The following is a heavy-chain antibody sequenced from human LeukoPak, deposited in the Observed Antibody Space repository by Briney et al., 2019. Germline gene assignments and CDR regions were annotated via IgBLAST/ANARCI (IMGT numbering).Heavy chain of an antibody. D-gene: IGHD6-19*01. CDR3: SREPPQSSSGWYNWFDP. CDR2: IIPIFGTA. J-gene: IGHJ5*02. V-gene: IGHV1-69*05. CDR1: GGTFRNYA. Sequence: SVNVSCKASGGTFRNYAISWVRQAPGQGLAWMGGIIPIFGTANYAQKFQGRVTITTDESTSTAYMELSSLRSEDTAVYYCSREPPQSSSGWYNWFDPWGQGTLVTVSS.